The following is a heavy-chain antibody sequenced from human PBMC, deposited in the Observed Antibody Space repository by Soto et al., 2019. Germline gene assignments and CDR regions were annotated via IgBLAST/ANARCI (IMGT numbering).Heavy chain of an antibody. V-gene: IGHV4-34*01. CDR3: ERGIRFLEWLSKMASNWFDT. CDR2: INHSGST. Sequence: SETLSLTCAVYGGSFSGYYWSWIRQPPGKGLEWIGEINHSGSTNYNPSLKSRVTISVDTSKNQFSLKLSSVTAADTAVYYCERGIRFLEWLSKMASNWFDTWGQVNLVT. CDR1: GGSFSGYY. D-gene: IGHD3-3*01. J-gene: IGHJ5*02.